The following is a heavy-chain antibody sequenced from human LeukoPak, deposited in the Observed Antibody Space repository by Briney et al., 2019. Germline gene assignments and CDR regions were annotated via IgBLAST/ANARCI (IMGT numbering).Heavy chain of an antibody. CDR2: VYFSGST. J-gene: IGHJ4*02. V-gene: IGHV4-59*01. CDR1: GGSINGYF. CDR3: ARGQTAAGEIWYFDY. D-gene: IGHD6-13*01. Sequence: SETLSLTCTVSGGSINGYFWSWIRQPPGKGLEWLGHVYFSGSTKYNPSLECRVAILIDTSKKQSSLKLSSVTAADTAVYYCARGQTAAGEIWYFDYWGQGSLLTVAS.